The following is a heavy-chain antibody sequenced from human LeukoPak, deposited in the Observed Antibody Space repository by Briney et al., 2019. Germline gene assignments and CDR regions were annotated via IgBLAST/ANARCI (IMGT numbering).Heavy chain of an antibody. CDR3: AREPSGSGGYDY. D-gene: IGHD3-10*01. CDR2: ISPNSGGT. J-gene: IGHJ4*02. V-gene: IGHV1-2*02. Sequence: ASVKVSCKSSGFTLCGYYMHWVRQAPGQGLEWMAWISPNSGGTNYVQKFQGRVTVTRDTSISTDYMEISGLTSDDTALYYCAREPSGSGGYDYWGQGTLVTVSS. CDR1: GFTLCGYY.